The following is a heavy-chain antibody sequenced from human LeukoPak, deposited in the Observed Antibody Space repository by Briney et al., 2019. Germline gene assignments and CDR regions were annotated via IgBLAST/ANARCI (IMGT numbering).Heavy chain of an antibody. D-gene: IGHD2-2*01. CDR2: IYYSGST. CDR3: ARGEMVYGTSFDDYYYMDV. CDR1: GYSISSGYY. Sequence: SETLSLTCSVSGYSISSGYYWGWIRQPPGKGLEWIGYIYYSGSTNYNPSLKSRVTISVDTSKNQFSLKLSSVTAADTAVYYCARGEMVYGTSFDDYYYMDVWGKGTTVTVSS. V-gene: IGHV4-61*01. J-gene: IGHJ6*03.